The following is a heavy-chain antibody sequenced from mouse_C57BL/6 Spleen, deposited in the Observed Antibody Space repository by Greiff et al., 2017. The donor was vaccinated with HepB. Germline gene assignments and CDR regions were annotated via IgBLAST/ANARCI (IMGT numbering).Heavy chain of an antibody. CDR3: ASNPSITTANYFDY. J-gene: IGHJ2*01. D-gene: IGHD1-2*01. CDR1: GYTFTSYW. CDR2: IHPNSGST. Sequence: QVQLQQPGAELVKPGASVKLSCKASGYTFTSYWMHWVKQRPGQGLEWIGMIHPNSGSTNYNEKFKSKATLTVDKSSSSAYMQLSSLTSEDSAVYYCASNPSITTANYFDYWGQGTTLTVSS. V-gene: IGHV1-64*01.